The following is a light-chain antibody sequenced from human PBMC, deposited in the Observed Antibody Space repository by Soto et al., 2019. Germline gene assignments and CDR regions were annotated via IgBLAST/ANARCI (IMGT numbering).Light chain of an antibody. V-gene: IGKV1-6*01. Sequence: AIQTTRSPYSLSASVGDRVTLSGRASQGIGNALGWYQQKPGKPPKVLIYGASNLQSGVPPRFSGSGSGTDFTLTISSLQPEDSATYYCLQDINYPWTFGQGTKVDIK. CDR2: GAS. CDR3: LQDINYPWT. J-gene: IGKJ1*01. CDR1: QGIGNA.